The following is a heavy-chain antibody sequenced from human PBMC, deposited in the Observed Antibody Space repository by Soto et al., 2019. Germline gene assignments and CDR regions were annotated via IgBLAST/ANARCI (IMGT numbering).Heavy chain of an antibody. J-gene: IGHJ4*02. D-gene: IGHD3-22*01. CDR3: AREVSSGYDSRGVLAGGY. CDR1: GGTFSSYT. CDR2: IIPILGIA. Sequence: QVQLVQSGAEVKKPGSSVKVSCKASGGTFSSYTITWVRQAPGQGLEWMGRIIPILGIANYAQKFQGRVTITADNSTSTVYMELSSLRSEDTAVYYCAREVSSGYDSRGVLAGGYWGQGTLVTVSS. V-gene: IGHV1-69*08.